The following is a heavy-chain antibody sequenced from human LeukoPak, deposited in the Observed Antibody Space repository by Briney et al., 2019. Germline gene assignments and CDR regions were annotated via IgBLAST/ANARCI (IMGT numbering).Heavy chain of an antibody. CDR2: ISSSSSYI. CDR3: ARVDTVTTSAFDI. D-gene: IGHD4-17*01. V-gene: IGHV3-21*01. J-gene: IGHJ3*02. CDR1: GFIFDDYG. Sequence: GGSLRLSCAASGFIFDDYGMNWVRQAPGKGLEWVSSISSSSSYIYYADSVKGRFTISRDNAKNSLYLQMNSLRAEDTAVYYCARVDTVTTSAFDIWGQGTMVTVSS.